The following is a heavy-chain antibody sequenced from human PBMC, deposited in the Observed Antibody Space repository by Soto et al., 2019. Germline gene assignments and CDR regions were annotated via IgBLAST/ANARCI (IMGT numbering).Heavy chain of an antibody. CDR2: ISGSVGST. CDR1: GFTFSSYA. V-gene: IGHV3-23*01. J-gene: IGHJ6*04. CDR3: AKGGYNSSFWGMEG. Sequence: RGSLRLSCAASGFTFSSYAMSWVRQAPGRGLEWVSAISGSVGSTYYADSVKGRFTISRDNSKNKLYLQMNSLRAEDTAVYYCAKGGYNSSFWGMEGWGKEKTVIVSS. D-gene: IGHD3-16*01.